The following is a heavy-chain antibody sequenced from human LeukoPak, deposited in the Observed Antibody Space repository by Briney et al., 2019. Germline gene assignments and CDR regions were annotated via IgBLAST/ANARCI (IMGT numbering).Heavy chain of an antibody. J-gene: IGHJ6*03. CDR3: ARERSNSYGSYYYYYYMDV. Sequence: SETLSLTCAVYGGSFSGYYWSWIRQPPGKGLEWIGEINHSGSTNYNPSLKSRVTISVDTSKNQFSLKLSSVTAADTAVYYCARERSNSYGSYYYYYYMDVWGKGTKVTVSS. CDR2: INHSGST. D-gene: IGHD5-18*01. CDR1: GGSFSGYY. V-gene: IGHV4-34*01.